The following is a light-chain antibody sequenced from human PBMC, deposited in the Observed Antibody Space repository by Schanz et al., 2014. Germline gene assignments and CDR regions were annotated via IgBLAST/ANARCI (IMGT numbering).Light chain of an antibody. CDR3: SSYSSSSTSRI. V-gene: IGLV2-14*03. CDR1: SSDVGGYDY. CDR2: DVS. J-gene: IGLJ1*01. Sequence: QSALTQPASVSGSPGQSITISCTGTSSDVGGYDYVSWYQHHPGKAPKLMIYDVSNRPSGVSNRFSGSKSGNTASLTISGLQAEDEADYYCSSYSSSSTSRIFGTGTKLTVL.